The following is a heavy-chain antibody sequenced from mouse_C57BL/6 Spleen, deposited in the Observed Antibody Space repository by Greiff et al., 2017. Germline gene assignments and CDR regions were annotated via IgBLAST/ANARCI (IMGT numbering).Heavy chain of an antibody. CDR1: GYAFSSYW. J-gene: IGHJ2*01. CDR3: ARGNYGYDQDY. V-gene: IGHV1-80*01. CDR2: IYPGDGDT. Sequence: VKLMESGAELVKPGASVKISCKASGYAFSSYWMNWVKQRPGKGLEWIGQIYPGDGDTNYNGKFKGKATLTADKSSSTAIMQLSSLTSEDSAVYFCARGNYGYDQDYWGQGTTLTVSS. D-gene: IGHD2-2*01.